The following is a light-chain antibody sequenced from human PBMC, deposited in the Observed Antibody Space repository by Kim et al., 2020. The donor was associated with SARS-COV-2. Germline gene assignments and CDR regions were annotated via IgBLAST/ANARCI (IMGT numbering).Light chain of an antibody. CDR2: AAS. CDR3: QIYNSAPRT. V-gene: IGKV1-27*01. CDR1: QDSSDY. Sequence: ASVGDRVTSTCRASQDSSDYLAWYQQKPGKVPKLLIYAASTLQSGVPSRFSGSGSGTDFTLTISSLQPEDVATYYCQIYNSAPRTFVQGTKVDIK. J-gene: IGKJ1*01.